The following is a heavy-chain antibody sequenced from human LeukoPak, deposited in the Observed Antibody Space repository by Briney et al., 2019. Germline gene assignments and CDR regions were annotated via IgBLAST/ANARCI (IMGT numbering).Heavy chain of an antibody. CDR3: AVGIPASYYYYYGMDV. CDR2: IYYSGST. V-gene: IGHV4-31*03. CDR1: GGSISSGDYY. J-gene: IGHJ6*02. Sequence: SETLSLTCTVSGGSISSGDYYWSWIRQHPGKGLEWIGYIYYSGSTYYNPSLKSRVTISVDTSRTQFSLKLSSVTAADTAVYYCAVGIPASYYYYYGMDVWGQGTTVTVSS. D-gene: IGHD2-2*01.